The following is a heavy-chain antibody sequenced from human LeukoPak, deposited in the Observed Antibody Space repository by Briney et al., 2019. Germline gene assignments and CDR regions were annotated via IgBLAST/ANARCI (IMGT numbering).Heavy chain of an antibody. D-gene: IGHD3-22*01. V-gene: IGHV1-2*02. J-gene: IGHJ3*02. CDR1: GYTFTSYG. Sequence: ASVKVSCKASGYTFTSYGISWVRQAPGQGLEWMGWINPNSGGTNYAPKFQGRVTMTRDTSISTAYMELSRLRSDDTAVYYCARPYSSLDAFDIWGQGTMVTVSS. CDR2: INPNSGGT. CDR3: ARPYSSLDAFDI.